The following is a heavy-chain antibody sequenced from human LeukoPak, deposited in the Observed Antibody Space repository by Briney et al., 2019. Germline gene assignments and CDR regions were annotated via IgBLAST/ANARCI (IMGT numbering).Heavy chain of an antibody. CDR2: INPNSGGT. CDR1: GYTFTGYY. CDR3: ARDTRYYYDSSGVDY. D-gene: IGHD3-22*01. Sequence: ASVKVSCKASGYTFTGYYMHWVRQAPGQGLEWMGWINPNSGGTNYAQKFQGRVTMTRDTSISTAYMELSRLRSDDTAMYYCARDTRYYYDSSGVDYWGQGTLVTVSS. V-gene: IGHV1-2*02. J-gene: IGHJ4*02.